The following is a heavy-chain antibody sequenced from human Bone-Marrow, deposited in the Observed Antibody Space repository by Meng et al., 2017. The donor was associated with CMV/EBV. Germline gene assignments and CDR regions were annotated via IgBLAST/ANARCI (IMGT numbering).Heavy chain of an antibody. CDR2: INQDGRAK. J-gene: IGHJ5*02. Sequence: GESLKISCAASGFTFSSYAMSWVRQAPGKGPEWVANINQDGRAKYHVGSLQGRFTISRDNAKNSLYLQMNSLRAEDTAVYYCATLSTGVPWFDPWGQGTLVTVSS. V-gene: IGHV3-7*01. D-gene: IGHD3-10*01. CDR3: ATLSTGVPWFDP. CDR1: GFTFSSYA.